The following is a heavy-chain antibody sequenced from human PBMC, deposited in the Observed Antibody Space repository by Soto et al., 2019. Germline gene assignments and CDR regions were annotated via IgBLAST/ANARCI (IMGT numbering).Heavy chain of an antibody. Sequence: QITLKESGPTLVKPTQTLTLTCTFSGFSLSTSGVGVGWIRQPPGKALEWLALIYWDDDKRYSPSLKSRLTIXKXISKNQVVLTMTNMDPVDTATYYCAHRLGLLFPFDYWGQGTLVTVSS. J-gene: IGHJ4*02. CDR3: AHRLGLLFPFDY. D-gene: IGHD2-2*01. CDR1: GFSLSTSGVG. CDR2: IYWDDDK. V-gene: IGHV2-5*02.